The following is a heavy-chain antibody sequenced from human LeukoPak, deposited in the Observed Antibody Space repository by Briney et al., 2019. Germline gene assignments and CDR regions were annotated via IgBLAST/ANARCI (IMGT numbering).Heavy chain of an antibody. J-gene: IGHJ4*02. CDR2: IYYSGST. D-gene: IGHD6-19*01. Sequence: PSQTLSLTCTVSGGSISRGGYYWSWIRQHPGKGLEWIGYIYYSGSTYYNPSLKSRVTISVDTSKNQFSLKLSSVTAADTAVYYCARNGQQWLVPFDYWGQGTLVTVSS. V-gene: IGHV4-31*03. CDR1: GGSISRGGYY. CDR3: ARNGQQWLVPFDY.